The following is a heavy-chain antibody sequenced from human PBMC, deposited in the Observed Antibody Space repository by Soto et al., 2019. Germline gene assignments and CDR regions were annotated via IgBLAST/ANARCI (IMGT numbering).Heavy chain of an antibody. Sequence: XSVKVSCKASVYTFTYYFIHWVRQAPGQGFEWMGWINPKSRGTTYAQKFQGRVTMTRDTSNTTAYVELRGLRSDDTAIYYCARVTLRAGNWFDPWGQGTLVTVSS. V-gene: IGHV1-2*02. CDR1: VYTFTYYF. CDR3: ARVTLRAGNWFDP. J-gene: IGHJ5*02. CDR2: INPKSRGT.